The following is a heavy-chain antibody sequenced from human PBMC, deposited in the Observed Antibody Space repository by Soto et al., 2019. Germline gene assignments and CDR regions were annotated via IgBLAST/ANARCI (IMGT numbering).Heavy chain of an antibody. CDR2: ISGSGGST. CDR3: AKGGYCTNGVCPDSTYYGMDV. Sequence: HPGGSLRLSCAASGFTFSSYAMSWVRQAPGKGLEWVSAISGSGGSTYYADSVKGRFTISRDNSKNTLYLQMNSLRAEDTAVYYCAKGGYCTNGVCPDSTYYGMDVWGQGTTVTVSS. CDR1: GFTFSSYA. V-gene: IGHV3-23*01. D-gene: IGHD2-8*01. J-gene: IGHJ6*02.